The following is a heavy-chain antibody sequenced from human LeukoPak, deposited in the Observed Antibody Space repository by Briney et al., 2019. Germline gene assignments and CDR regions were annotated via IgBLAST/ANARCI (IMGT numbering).Heavy chain of an antibody. CDR1: GGSISSGDYY. V-gene: IGHV4-39*07. J-gene: IGHJ5*02. CDR3: ARPYCSRTSCYTGSDWFDP. D-gene: IGHD2-2*02. CDR2: IYYSGST. Sequence: SETLSLTCTVSGGSISSGDYYWSWIRQPPGKGLEWIGNIYYSGSTYYNPSLKSRVTISVDTSKNQFSLKLSSVTAADTAVYYCARPYCSRTSCYTGSDWFDPWGQGTLVTVSS.